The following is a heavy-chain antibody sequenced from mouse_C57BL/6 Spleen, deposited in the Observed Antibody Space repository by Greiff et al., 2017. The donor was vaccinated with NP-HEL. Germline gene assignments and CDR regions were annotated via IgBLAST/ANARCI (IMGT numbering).Heavy chain of an antibody. CDR1: GYTFTSYW. J-gene: IGHJ3*01. Sequence: QVQLQQPGAELVRPGSSVKLSCKASGYTFTSYWMDWVKQRPGQGLEWIGNIYPSDSETHYNQKFKDKATLTVDKSSSTAYMQLSSLTSEDSAVYYFARGDFIGAYWGQGTLVTVSA. D-gene: IGHD1-1*01. V-gene: IGHV1-61*01. CDR3: ARGDFIGAY. CDR2: IYPSDSET.